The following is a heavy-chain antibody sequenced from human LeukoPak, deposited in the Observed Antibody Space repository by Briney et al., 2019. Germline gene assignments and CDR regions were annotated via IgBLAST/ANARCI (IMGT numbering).Heavy chain of an antibody. V-gene: IGHV4-59*01. CDR2: IYDSGST. CDR1: GGSINSYY. CDR3: ACLTTADAFDI. Sequence: SETLSLTCTVSGGSINSYYWSWIRQPPGKGLEWIGYIYDSGSTNYNPSLKSRVTISVDTSNNQFSLKLSSGTAADTAVYYCACLTTADAFDIWGQGTMVTVSS. J-gene: IGHJ3*02. D-gene: IGHD3-22*01.